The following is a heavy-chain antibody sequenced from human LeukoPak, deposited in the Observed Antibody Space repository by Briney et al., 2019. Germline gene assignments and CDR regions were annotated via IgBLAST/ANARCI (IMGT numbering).Heavy chain of an antibody. CDR1: GGSISSGSYY. V-gene: IGHV4-61*02. Sequence: SETLSLTCTVSGGSISSGSYYWSWIRQPAGKGLEWIGRIYTSGSTNYNPSLKSRVTISVDTSKNQFSLKLSSVTAADTAVYYCATLGHYYMDVWGKGTTVTVSS. CDR3: ATLGHYYMDV. J-gene: IGHJ6*03. CDR2: IYTSGST.